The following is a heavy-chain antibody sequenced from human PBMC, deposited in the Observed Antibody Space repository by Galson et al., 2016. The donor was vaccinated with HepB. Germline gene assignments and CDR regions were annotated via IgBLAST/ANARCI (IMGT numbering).Heavy chain of an antibody. J-gene: IGHJ6*02. CDR3: AREGGRTFYYGLDV. CDR2: IWYDGSNK. D-gene: IGHD3-16*01. Sequence: SLRLSCAASGFPFSTYGMHWVRQAPGKGLEWVAVIWYDGSNKYYADSVKGRFTISRDNSNNTLYLQMNSLRAEDTALYYCAREGGRTFYYGLDVWGQGTTVTVSS. V-gene: IGHV3-33*01. CDR1: GFPFSTYG.